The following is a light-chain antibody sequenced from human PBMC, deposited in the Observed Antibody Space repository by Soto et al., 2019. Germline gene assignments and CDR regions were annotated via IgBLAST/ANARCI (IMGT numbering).Light chain of an antibody. CDR2: KAS. J-gene: IGKJ1*01. V-gene: IGKV1-5*03. CDR3: HQYHNFPRT. CDR1: QTISSW. Sequence: DIPMTQSPSTLPASFGDSVTSXXRASQTISSWLAGYQQKPGKAPKVXIDKASTLESGVPSRFSGSGSGTEFTLTASSLQPDDFATYYCHQYHNFPRTFGQGTKVDIK.